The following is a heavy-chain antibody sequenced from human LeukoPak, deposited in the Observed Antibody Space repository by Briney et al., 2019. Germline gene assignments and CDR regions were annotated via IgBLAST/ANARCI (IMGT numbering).Heavy chain of an antibody. D-gene: IGHD3-3*01. CDR2: IRRDGSQI. CDR3: AKFQGLRVVQVLAFDC. CDR1: GFPFSSYW. Sequence: GGSLRLSCAASGFPFSSYWMTWVRQAPGKGLEWVANIRRDGSQIYYVDSVKGRFTLSRDNAKNSLFLQMNSQRAEDTALYYCAKFQGLRVVQVLAFDCWGQGTLVTVSS. J-gene: IGHJ4*02. V-gene: IGHV3-7*03.